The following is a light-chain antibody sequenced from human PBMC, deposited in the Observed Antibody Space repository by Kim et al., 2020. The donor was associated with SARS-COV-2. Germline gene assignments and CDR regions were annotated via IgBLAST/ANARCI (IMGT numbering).Light chain of an antibody. CDR3: QVWDGGGDHCV. CDR1: NIGSKS. Sequence: SYELTQPPSVSVAPGETASITCWGNNIGSKSVHWYQQKPGQAPVLVIYYDGDRPSGIPERFSGSNSGNTATLTIIRVEAGDEADYYCQVWDGGGDHCVFGTGTKVTVL. V-gene: IGLV3-21*04. J-gene: IGLJ1*01. CDR2: YDG.